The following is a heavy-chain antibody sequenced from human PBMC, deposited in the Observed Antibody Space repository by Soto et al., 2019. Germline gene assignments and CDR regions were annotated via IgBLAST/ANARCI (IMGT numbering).Heavy chain of an antibody. CDR1: GFTFSGSA. Sequence: AGGSLRLSCAASGFTFSGSAMHWVRQASGKGLEWVGRIRSKANSYATAYAASVKGRFTISRDDSKNTAYLQMNSLKTEDTAVYFCTSHFIDPYYNYMDVWGKGTTVTVSS. CDR3: TSHFIDPYYNYMDV. CDR2: IRSKANSYAT. D-gene: IGHD3-16*02. J-gene: IGHJ6*03. V-gene: IGHV3-73*01.